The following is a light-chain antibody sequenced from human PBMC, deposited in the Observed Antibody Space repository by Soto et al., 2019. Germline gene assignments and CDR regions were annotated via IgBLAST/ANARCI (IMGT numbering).Light chain of an antibody. CDR1: QSVSSSY. Sequence: EILFTQSPGTLSLSPGERATLSCRASQSVSSSYLAWYQQKTGQAPRLLIYGASTRDTDIPARFSGSGSGTEFTLTISGLQSEDFAVYYCQQYNSWPITFGQGTRLEIK. J-gene: IGKJ5*01. CDR2: GAS. V-gene: IGKV3-20*01. CDR3: QQYNSWPIT.